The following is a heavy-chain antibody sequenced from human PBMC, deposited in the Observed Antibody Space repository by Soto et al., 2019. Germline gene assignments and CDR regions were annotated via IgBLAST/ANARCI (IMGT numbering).Heavy chain of an antibody. J-gene: IGHJ4*01. Sequence: PSETLSLTCTVSGDSVTNSSYYWGWIRQSPGKGLEWIGSVYYRGRSHSKSYVKSRVTISVDTSKNKFSLNLTSVTASDTAVYFCVIQRTTVIAQAYFDCWGPGALVTVSS. CDR2: VYYRGRS. D-gene: IGHD4-4*01. CDR1: GDSVTNSSYY. CDR3: VIQRTTVIAQAYFDC. V-gene: IGHV4-39*01.